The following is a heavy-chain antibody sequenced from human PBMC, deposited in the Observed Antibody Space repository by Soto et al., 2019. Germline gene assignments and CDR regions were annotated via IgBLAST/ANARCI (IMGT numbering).Heavy chain of an antibody. V-gene: IGHV4-34*01. J-gene: IGHJ4*02. CDR3: ARRSEAGTVCLDH. D-gene: IGHD6-13*01. CDR1: GGSFSGYY. Sequence: PSETLSLTCAVYGGSFSGYYWSWIRQPPGKGLEWIGEINHSGSTNYNPSLKSRVTISVDTSKNQFSLKLSSVTAADTAVYYCARRSEAGTVCLDHWGQGTLVTVSS. CDR2: INHSGST.